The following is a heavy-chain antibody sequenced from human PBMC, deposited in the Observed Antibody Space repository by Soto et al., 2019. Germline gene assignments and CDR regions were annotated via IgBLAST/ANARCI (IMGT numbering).Heavy chain of an antibody. CDR3: VREGLYGSSHDNTFDI. Sequence: ASVKVSCKASGYTFARHDINGVGQAPGQGLEWIGWVNPKSANTGYAQKFQGRVTMMRDSSTTTAYMELRSLTSEDTAMYYCVREGLYGSSHDNTFDIWGQGTMVTVSS. CDR1: GYTFARHD. J-gene: IGHJ3*02. CDR2: VNPKSANT. V-gene: IGHV1-8*01. D-gene: IGHD6-13*01.